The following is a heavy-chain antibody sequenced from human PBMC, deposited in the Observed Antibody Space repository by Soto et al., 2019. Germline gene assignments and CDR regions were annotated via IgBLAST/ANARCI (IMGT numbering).Heavy chain of an antibody. J-gene: IGHJ4*02. CDR3: ARDIRGPPSLWGSGSYYKIDY. Sequence: QVQLVQSGAEVKKPGASVKVSCKASGYTFTSYGISWVRQAPGQGLEWMGWISAYNGNTNYAQKLQGRVTMTTDTPTSTAYRELGSLRSDGTAVYYCARDIRGPPSLWGSGSYYKIDYWGQGTLVTVSS. V-gene: IGHV1-18*01. CDR2: ISAYNGNT. D-gene: IGHD3-10*01. CDR1: GYTFTSYG.